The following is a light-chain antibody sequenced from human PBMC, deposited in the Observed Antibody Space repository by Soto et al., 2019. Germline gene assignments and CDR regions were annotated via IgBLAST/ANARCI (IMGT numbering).Light chain of an antibody. J-gene: IGLJ2*01. CDR3: SSYTSSSIKV. Sequence: QSALTQPASVSGSPGQSITISCTGTSSDVGGYKYVSWYQQHPGKAPKLMIYEVSNRPSGVSNRFSGSKSGNTASLTISGLQAEDEADYYCSSYTSSSIKVFGGGTKLTVL. CDR2: EVS. CDR1: SSDVGGYKY. V-gene: IGLV2-14*01.